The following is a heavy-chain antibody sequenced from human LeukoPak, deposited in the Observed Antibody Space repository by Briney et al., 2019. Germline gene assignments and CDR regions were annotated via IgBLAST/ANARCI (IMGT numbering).Heavy chain of an antibody. D-gene: IGHD3-10*01. CDR2: INWNGGST. CDR3: ARGKVWFGELLV. CDR1: GFTFDDYD. Sequence: GGSLRLSCAASGFTFDDYDVSWVRQAPGKGLEWVSGINWNGGSTGYADSVKGRFTISRDNAKNSLYLQMNSLRAEDTAVYYCARGKVWFGELLVWGQGTLVTVSS. J-gene: IGHJ4*02. V-gene: IGHV3-20*04.